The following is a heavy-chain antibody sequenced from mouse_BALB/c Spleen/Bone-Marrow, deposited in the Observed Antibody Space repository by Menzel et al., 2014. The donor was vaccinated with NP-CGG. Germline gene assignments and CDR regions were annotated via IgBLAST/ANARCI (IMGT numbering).Heavy chain of an antibody. V-gene: IGHV1S81*02. Sequence: QVQLQQSGAELVKPGASVKLSCKASGYTFTSYWMRWVKQRPGQGLEWIGEINPSNGRTNYNEKFKSKATLTVDKSSSTAYMQLSSLTSEDSAVYYCARPYYGPYFDYWGQGTTLTVSS. J-gene: IGHJ2*01. CDR2: INPSNGRT. CDR3: ARPYYGPYFDY. D-gene: IGHD1-2*01. CDR1: GYTFTSYW.